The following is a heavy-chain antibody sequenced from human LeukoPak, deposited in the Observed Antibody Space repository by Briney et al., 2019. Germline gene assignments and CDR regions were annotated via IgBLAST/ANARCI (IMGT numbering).Heavy chain of an antibody. CDR1: GFTFSSYW. D-gene: IGHD3-10*01. CDR3: ARGRAGNYYNHNDY. Sequence: GGSLRLSCAASGFTFSSYWMSWVRQAPGKVLEWVANIKQDGSEKYYVGSVKGRFTISRDNAKNSLCLQMNSLRAEETAVYYCARGRAGNYYNHNDYWGQGTLVTVSS. CDR2: IKQDGSEK. V-gene: IGHV3-7*04. J-gene: IGHJ4*01.